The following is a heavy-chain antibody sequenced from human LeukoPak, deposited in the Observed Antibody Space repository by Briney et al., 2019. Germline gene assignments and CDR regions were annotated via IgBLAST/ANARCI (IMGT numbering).Heavy chain of an antibody. Sequence: SGPALVKPTQTLTLTCTFSGFSLSTSTVGVGWIRQPPGKALEWLALIYGDNDKRYSPSLKSRLTITKGTSKNQVVLTMTNMDPVDTATYYCAHRLTSTGTFDQYYFDYWGQGTLVTVSS. V-gene: IGHV2-5*02. J-gene: IGHJ4*02. D-gene: IGHD2-8*02. CDR1: GFSLSTSTVG. CDR3: AHRLTSTGTFDQYYFDY. CDR2: IYGDNDK.